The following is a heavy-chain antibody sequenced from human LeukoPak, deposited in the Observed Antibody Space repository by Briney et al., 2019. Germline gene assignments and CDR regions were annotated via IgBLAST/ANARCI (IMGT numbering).Heavy chain of an antibody. CDR2: IYYSGST. CDR3: ARDRGYGSGSSPDY. CDR1: GGSISSYY. V-gene: IGHV4-59*12. D-gene: IGHD3-10*01. Sequence: SETLSLTCTVSGGSISSYYWSWIRQPPGKGLEWIAYIYYSGSTNYNPSLKSRVTISVDTSKNQFSLKLSSVTAADTAVYYCARDRGYGSGSSPDYWGQGTLVTVSS. J-gene: IGHJ4*02.